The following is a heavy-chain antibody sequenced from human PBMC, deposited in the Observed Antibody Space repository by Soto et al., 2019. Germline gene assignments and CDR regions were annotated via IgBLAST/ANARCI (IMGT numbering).Heavy chain of an antibody. CDR1: GGSFSGYY. J-gene: IGHJ6*02. V-gene: IGHV4-34*01. CDR3: ARDLRITMVRGVMYYYYGMDV. CDR2: INHSGST. D-gene: IGHD3-10*01. Sequence: SETLSLTCAVYGGSFSGYYWSWIHQPPGKGLEWIGEINHSGSTNYNPSLKSRVTISVDTSKNQFSLKLSSVTAADTAVYYCARDLRITMVRGVMYYYYGMDVWGQGTTVTVSS.